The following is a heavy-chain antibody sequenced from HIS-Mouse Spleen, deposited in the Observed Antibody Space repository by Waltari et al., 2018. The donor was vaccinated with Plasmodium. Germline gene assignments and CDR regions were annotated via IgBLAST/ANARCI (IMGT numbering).Heavy chain of an antibody. CDR3: ASSWYWYFDL. Sequence: EVQLVESGGGLVQPGGYLRPSCAASGFTFSSYWMGWVRRAPGKGLEWVANIKQDGSEKYYVDSVKGRFTISRDNAKNSLYLQMNSLRAEDTAVYYCASSWYWYFDLWGRGTLVTVSS. CDR1: GFTFSSYW. J-gene: IGHJ2*01. V-gene: IGHV3-7*01. D-gene: IGHD6-13*01. CDR2: IKQDGSEK.